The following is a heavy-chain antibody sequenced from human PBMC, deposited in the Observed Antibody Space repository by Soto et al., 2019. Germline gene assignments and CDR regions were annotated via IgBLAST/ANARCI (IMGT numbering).Heavy chain of an antibody. CDR3: ARDTAAGLNDY. Sequence: ASVKVSCKASGYTFTSYDMHWVRQAPGQRLEWMGWISAYNGNTKYAQKFQGRVTMTTDTSTSTAYMEVRSLRSDDTAVYYCARDTAAGLNDYWGQGTLVTVSS. CDR2: ISAYNGNT. CDR1: GYTFTSYD. D-gene: IGHD6-13*01. V-gene: IGHV1-18*01. J-gene: IGHJ4*02.